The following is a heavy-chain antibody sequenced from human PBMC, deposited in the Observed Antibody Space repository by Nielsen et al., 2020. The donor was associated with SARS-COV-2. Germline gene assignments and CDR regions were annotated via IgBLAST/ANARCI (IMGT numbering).Heavy chain of an antibody. D-gene: IGHD2-21*02. CDR2: IIPILGIA. J-gene: IGHJ3*02. Sequence: SVKVSCKASGGTFSSYAISWVRQAPGQGLEWMGRIIPILGIANYAQKFQGRVTITADKSTSTAYMELSSLRSEDTAVYYCASSDIVVVTAILPIFAFDIWGQGTMVTVSS. CDR3: ASSDIVVVTAILPIFAFDI. V-gene: IGHV1-69*04. CDR1: GGTFSSYA.